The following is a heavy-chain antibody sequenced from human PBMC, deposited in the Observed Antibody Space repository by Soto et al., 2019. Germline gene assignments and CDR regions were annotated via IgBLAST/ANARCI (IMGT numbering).Heavy chain of an antibody. V-gene: IGHV4-39*01. CDR3: ARHGGGYGRYMDV. J-gene: IGHJ6*03. D-gene: IGHD5-12*01. CDR2: IYYSGST. CDR1: GGSISSSSYY. Sequence: QLQLQESGPGLVKPSETLSLTCTVSGGSISSSSYYWGWIRQPPGKGLEWIGSIYYSGSTYYNPSLKSRVTISVDTSKNQFSLKLSSVTAADTAVYYCARHGGGYGRYMDVWGKGTTVTVSS.